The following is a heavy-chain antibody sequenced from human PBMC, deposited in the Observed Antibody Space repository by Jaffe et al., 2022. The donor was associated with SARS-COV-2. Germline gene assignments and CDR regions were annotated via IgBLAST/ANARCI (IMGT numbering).Heavy chain of an antibody. D-gene: IGHD3-22*01. CDR1: GFTFSSYE. CDR2: ISSSGSTI. CDR3: ARDRPANTYDSSGYPY. J-gene: IGHJ4*02. Sequence: EVQLVESGGGLVQPGGSLRLSCAASGFTFSSYEMNWVRQAPGKGLEWVSYISSSGSTIYYADSVKGRFTISRDNAKNSLYLQMNSLRAEDTAVYYCARDRPANTYDSSGYPYWGQGTLVTVSS. V-gene: IGHV3-48*03.